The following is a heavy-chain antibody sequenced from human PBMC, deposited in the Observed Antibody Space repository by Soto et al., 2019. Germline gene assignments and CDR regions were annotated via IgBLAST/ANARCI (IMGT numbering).Heavy chain of an antibody. V-gene: IGHV3-21*01. J-gene: IGHJ4*02. D-gene: IGHD3-22*01. CDR2: ISSSSSYI. CDR1: GSTFSIYS. Sequence: AGSLTPSCAPSGSTFSIYSMNWVRQAPGKVLEWVSSISSSSSYIYDAVSVNGRFTITRDNAKNSLYLQMNSLRAEDTAVYYCARDLEYYYHSSVFPPSYWGQGALVTVSS. CDR3: ARDLEYYYHSSVFPPSY.